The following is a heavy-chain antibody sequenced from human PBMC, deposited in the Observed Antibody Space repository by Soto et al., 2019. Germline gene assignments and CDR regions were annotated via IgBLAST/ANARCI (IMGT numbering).Heavy chain of an antibody. CDR2: IYYSGST. V-gene: IGHV4-39*01. D-gene: IGHD2-21*02. CDR3: QGYCGGDCYGNDAFDI. Sequence: QLQLQESGPGLVKPSETLSLTCTVSGGSISSSSYYWGWIRQPPGKGLERIGSIYYSGSTYYNPYLKSRVTIAVDTSKNQFSMKLSSVTAADTAVYYCQGYCGGDCYGNDAFDIWGQGTMVTVSS. J-gene: IGHJ3*02. CDR1: GGSISSSSYY.